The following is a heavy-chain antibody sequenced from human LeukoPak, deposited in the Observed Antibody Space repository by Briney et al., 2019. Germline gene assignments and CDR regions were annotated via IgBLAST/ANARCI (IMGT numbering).Heavy chain of an antibody. CDR3: GRDRRQIYYGVDV. V-gene: IGHV3-48*01. J-gene: IGHJ6*02. CDR1: GFSFTIYS. CDR2: ISDSGRVT. Sequence: GGSLRLSCAASGFSFTIYSMNWVRQAPGKGLEWVSFISDSGRVTYYADSVKGRFTISRDTATNSLYLQMNSLRAEDTAVYYCGRDRRQIYYGVDVWAKGPRSPSP.